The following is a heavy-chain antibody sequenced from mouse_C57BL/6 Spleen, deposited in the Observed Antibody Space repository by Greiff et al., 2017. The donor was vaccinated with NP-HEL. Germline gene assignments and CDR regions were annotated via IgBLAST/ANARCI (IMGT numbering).Heavy chain of an antibody. V-gene: IGHV1-54*01. J-gene: IGHJ3*01. CDR3: ARYDYDRGWFAY. D-gene: IGHD2-4*01. CDR1: GYAFTNYL. Sequence: QVQLQQSGAELVRPGTSVKVSCKASGYAFTNYLIEWVKQRPGQGLEWIGVINPGSGGTNYNEKFKGKATLTADKSSSTAYMQLSSLTSEDSAVYFCARYDYDRGWFAYWGQGTLVTVSA. CDR2: INPGSGGT.